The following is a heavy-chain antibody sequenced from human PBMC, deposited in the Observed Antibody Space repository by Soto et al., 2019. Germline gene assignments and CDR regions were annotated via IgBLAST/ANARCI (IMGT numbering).Heavy chain of an antibody. V-gene: IGHV4-34*01. D-gene: IGHD6-19*01. CDR3: ARGIEGWYQGRYYYGMDV. CDR1: GGSFSGYY. CDR2: INHSGST. Sequence: SETLSLTCAVYGGSFSGYYWTWIRQPPGTGLEWIGEINHSGSTNYNPSLKSRVTISVDTSKNQFSLSLSSVTAADTAVYFCARGIEGWYQGRYYYGMDVWGQGTTVTVSS. J-gene: IGHJ6*02.